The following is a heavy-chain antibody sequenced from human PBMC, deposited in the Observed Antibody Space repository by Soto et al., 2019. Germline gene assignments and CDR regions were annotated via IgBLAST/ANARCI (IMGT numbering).Heavy chain of an antibody. V-gene: IGHV3-30*03. CDR2: ISYDGSNK. Sequence: QVQLVESGGGVVQPGRSLRLSCAASGFTFSSYGMHWVRQAPGKGLEWVAVISYDGSNKYYADSVKGRFTISRDNSKNTLYLQTNSLRAEDTAVYYCAPWFGAFDYWCQGPLVTVAS. CDR3: APWFGAFDY. CDR1: GFTFSSYG. J-gene: IGHJ4*02. D-gene: IGHD3-10*01.